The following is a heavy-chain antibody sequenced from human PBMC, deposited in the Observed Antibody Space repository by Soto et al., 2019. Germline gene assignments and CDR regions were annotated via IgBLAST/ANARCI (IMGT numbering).Heavy chain of an antibody. CDR2: INPNSGGT. CDR1: GYTFTSYY. D-gene: IGHD2-2*01. J-gene: IGHJ6*02. CDR3: ARDMASLGTCSSTSCYGPVGYYGMDV. V-gene: IGHV1-2*02. Sequence: ASVKVSCKASGYTFTSYYMHWVRQAPGQGLEWMGIINPNSGGTNYAQKFQGRVTMTRDTSISTAYMELSRLRSDDTAVYYCARDMASLGTCSSTSCYGPVGYYGMDVWGQGTTVTVSS.